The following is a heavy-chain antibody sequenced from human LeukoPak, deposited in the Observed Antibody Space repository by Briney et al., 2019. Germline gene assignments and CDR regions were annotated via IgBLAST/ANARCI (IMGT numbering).Heavy chain of an antibody. CDR1: GGTFSSYA. CDR3: ARGSLDYYDSSGYYWDY. J-gene: IGHJ4*02. D-gene: IGHD3-22*01. CDR2: IIPILGIA. Sequence: SVKVSCKASGGTFSSYAISWLRPAPGQGLEWMGRIIPILGIANYAQKFQGRVTITADKSTSTAYMELSSLRSEDTAVYYCARGSLDYYDSSGYYWDYWGQGTLVTVSS. V-gene: IGHV1-69*04.